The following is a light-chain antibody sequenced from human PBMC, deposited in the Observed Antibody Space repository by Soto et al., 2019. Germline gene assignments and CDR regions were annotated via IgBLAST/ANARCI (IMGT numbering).Light chain of an antibody. CDR2: DAS. CDR3: QQRSNWQT. Sequence: EIVLTQSPATLSLSPGERATLSCRASQSVSSYLAWYQQKPGQAPRLLIYDASNRATGIPARFSGSGSGTDITLTISSLSPEDFAVYYCQQRSNWQTFGPGTKVDIK. V-gene: IGKV3-11*01. CDR1: QSVSSY. J-gene: IGKJ3*01.